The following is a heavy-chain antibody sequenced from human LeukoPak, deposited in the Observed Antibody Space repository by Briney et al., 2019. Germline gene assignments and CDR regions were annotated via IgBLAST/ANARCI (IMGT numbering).Heavy chain of an antibody. CDR3: AREDLGYCSGGSCPYYGMDV. V-gene: IGHV4-59*12. J-gene: IGHJ6*02. Sequence: SETLSLTCTVSGGSISSYYWSWIRQPPGKGLEWIGYIYYSGSTNYNPSLKSRVTISVDTSKNQFSLKLSSVTAADTAVYYCAREDLGYCSGGSCPYYGMDVWGQGTTVTVSS. D-gene: IGHD2-15*01. CDR1: GGSISSYY. CDR2: IYYSGST.